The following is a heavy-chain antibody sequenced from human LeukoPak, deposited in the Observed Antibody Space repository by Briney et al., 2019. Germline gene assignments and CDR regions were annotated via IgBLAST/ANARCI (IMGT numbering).Heavy chain of an antibody. CDR2: ISTTVGNT. Sequence: GGSLRLSCAASGFTFSTSAMSRVRQAPGKGLEWVSSISTTVGNTYYADSVKGRFTISRDNSNHTLYLQMNSLTAEDTAVYYCTKRAEFGGFDPWGQGTQVTVSS. J-gene: IGHJ5*02. V-gene: IGHV3-23*01. CDR3: TKRAEFGGFDP. CDR1: GFTFSTSA. D-gene: IGHD3-10*01.